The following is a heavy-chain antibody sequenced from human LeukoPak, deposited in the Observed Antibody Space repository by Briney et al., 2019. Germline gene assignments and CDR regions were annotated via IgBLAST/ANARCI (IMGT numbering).Heavy chain of an antibody. V-gene: IGHV3-30*18. Sequence: GRSLRLSCAASGFTFSSYAMHWVRQAPGKGLEWVTVMSYDGGNKFYADSVRGRFTISRDNSKNTLYLQMNSLRAEDTAVYYCAKVHLTYYYDSSGYGFQDYWGQGTLVTVSS. CDR1: GFTFSSYA. J-gene: IGHJ4*02. D-gene: IGHD3-22*01. CDR3: AKVHLTYYYDSSGYGFQDY. CDR2: MSYDGGNK.